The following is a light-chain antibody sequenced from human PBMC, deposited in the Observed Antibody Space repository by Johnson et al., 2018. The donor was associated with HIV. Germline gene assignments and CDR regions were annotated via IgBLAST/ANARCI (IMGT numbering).Light chain of an antibody. Sequence: QSVLTQPPSVSAAPGQKVTISCSGSSSNIGNNYVSWYQQLPGTAPKLLIYENNKRPSGIPDRFSGSKSGTSATLGITGLQTGDEADYYCGTWDSSLSAVYGFGTGTKVT. CDR1: SSNIGNNY. CDR2: ENN. CDR3: GTWDSSLSAVYG. J-gene: IGLJ1*01. V-gene: IGLV1-51*02.